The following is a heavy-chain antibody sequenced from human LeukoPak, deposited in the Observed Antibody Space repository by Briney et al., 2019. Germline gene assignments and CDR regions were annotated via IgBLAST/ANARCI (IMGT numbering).Heavy chain of an antibody. V-gene: IGHV4-34*01. CDR3: ARGVWNYDYVWGTFGFDP. J-gene: IGHJ5*02. CDR1: GGSFSGYY. CDR2: INHSGST. D-gene: IGHD3-16*01. Sequence: SGTLSLTCAVYGGSFSGYYWSWIRQPPGKGLEWIGEINHSGSTNYNPPLKSRVTISVDTSKNQFSLKLSSVTAADTAVYYCARGVWNYDYVWGTFGFDPWGQGTLVTVSS.